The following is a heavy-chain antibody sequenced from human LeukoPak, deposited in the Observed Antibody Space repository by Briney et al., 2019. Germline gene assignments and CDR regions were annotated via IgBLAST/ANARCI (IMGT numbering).Heavy chain of an antibody. D-gene: IGHD3-22*01. V-gene: IGHV1-8*01. Sequence: ASVKLSCKASGYTFSSYDINCVRQATGQGPEWMGWMNPNSGNTGNAQKFQGRVTMTRNTSISTACLELSSLRSEDAAVYFCARRAAYYDSSAYYYWGQGTLVTVSS. J-gene: IGHJ4*02. CDR3: ARRAAYYDSSAYYY. CDR2: MNPNSGNT. CDR1: GYTFSSYD.